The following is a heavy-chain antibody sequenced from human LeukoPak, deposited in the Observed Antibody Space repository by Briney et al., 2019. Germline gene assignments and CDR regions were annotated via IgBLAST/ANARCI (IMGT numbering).Heavy chain of an antibody. Sequence: PSDTQSLTCAISGGSFTDYYWSWIRQPPGKGLEWIGDINDSESTNSSPSLKSRVVISLDTSKSQLSLKLSPVTAADTATYFCARAGRGTSSRALDYWGQGTLVSVSS. CDR3: ARAGRGTSSRALDY. CDR2: INDSEST. J-gene: IGHJ4*02. V-gene: IGHV4-34*01. CDR1: GGSFTDYY. D-gene: IGHD1-1*01.